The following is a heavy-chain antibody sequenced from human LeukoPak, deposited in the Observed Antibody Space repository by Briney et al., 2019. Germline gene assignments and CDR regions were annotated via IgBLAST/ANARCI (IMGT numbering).Heavy chain of an antibody. J-gene: IGHJ2*01. V-gene: IGHV4-38-2*02. D-gene: IGHD2-21*02. CDR2: IYRSGNT. Sequence: PSETLSLTCAVSGFYISSGYYWGWIRQPPGKGLEYIGSIYRSGNTYYNPSLKSRVTISVDTSKNQFFLKLSSVTAADTAVYYCARDWVVTSYWYFDLWGRGTLVTVSS. CDR3: ARDWVVTSYWYFDL. CDR1: GFYISSGYY.